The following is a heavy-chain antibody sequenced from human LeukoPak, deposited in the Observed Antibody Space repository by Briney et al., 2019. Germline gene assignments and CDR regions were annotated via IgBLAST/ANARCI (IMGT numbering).Heavy chain of an antibody. CDR2: IYYSGST. D-gene: IGHD6-13*01. CDR3: ARSSSSSWYRNRYYYYMDV. J-gene: IGHJ6*03. Sequence: SETLSLTCTVSGGSISSYYWSWIRQPPGKGLEWIGYIYYSGSTNYNPSLKSRVTISVDTSKNQFSLKLSFVTAADTAVYYCARSSSSSWYRNRYYYYMDVWGKGTTVTISS. V-gene: IGHV4-59*01. CDR1: GGSISSYY.